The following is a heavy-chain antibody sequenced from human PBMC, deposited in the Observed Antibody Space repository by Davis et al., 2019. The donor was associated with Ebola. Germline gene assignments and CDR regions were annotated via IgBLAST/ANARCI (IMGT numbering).Heavy chain of an antibody. J-gene: IGHJ4*02. Sequence: GESLKISCAASGFTFSNAWMSWIRQAPGKGLEWVAAIFGSAAETFYADSVRGRLTISRDNSKDTLYLHMNSLRSDDTAIYYCAKDVRPDSGWDIDYWGQGTLVTVSS. CDR1: GFTFSNAW. CDR2: IFGSAAET. CDR3: AKDVRPDSGWDIDY. D-gene: IGHD6-19*01. V-gene: IGHV3-23*01.